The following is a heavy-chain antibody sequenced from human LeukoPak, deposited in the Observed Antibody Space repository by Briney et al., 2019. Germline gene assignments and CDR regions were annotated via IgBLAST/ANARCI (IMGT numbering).Heavy chain of an antibody. D-gene: IGHD4-17*01. J-gene: IGHJ3*02. Sequence: ASVKVSCKVSGYTLTELSMHWVRQAPGKGLEWMGGFDPEDGETIYAQKFQGRVTMTEDTSTDTAYMELSSLRSEDTAVYYCATEISGDHVIRDAFDIWGHGPMVTVSS. V-gene: IGHV1-24*01. CDR3: ATEISGDHVIRDAFDI. CDR2: FDPEDGET. CDR1: GYTLTELS.